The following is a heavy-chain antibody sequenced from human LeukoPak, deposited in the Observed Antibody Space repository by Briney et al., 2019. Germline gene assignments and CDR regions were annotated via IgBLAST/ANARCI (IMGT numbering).Heavy chain of an antibody. J-gene: IGHJ4*02. CDR2: ISSSSSYI. V-gene: IGHV3-21*04. D-gene: IGHD3-3*01. Sequence: GGSLRLSCAASGFTFSSYSMNWVRQAPGKGLEWVSSISSSSSYIYYADSVKGRFTISRDNAKNSLYLQMNSLRVEDTAVFYCARDQYDTWSRRGNFDSWGQGTLVIVSS. CDR1: GFTFSSYS. CDR3: ARDQYDTWSRRGNFDS.